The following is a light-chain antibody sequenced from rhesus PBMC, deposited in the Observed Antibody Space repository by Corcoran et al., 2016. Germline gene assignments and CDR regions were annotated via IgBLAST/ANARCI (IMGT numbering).Light chain of an antibody. CDR1: QGISSY. J-gene: IGKJ2*01. CDR2: AAS. Sequence: DIQMTQSPSSLSASVGDTVIITCRASQGISSYLNWFQQKQGKAPKVLTYAASSLESGVPSRFSGSGSRTVFTLTISSLQPENFAVYYCLRYNTYPYSFGQRAKVEIK. V-gene: IGKV1-28*02. CDR3: LRYNTYPYS.